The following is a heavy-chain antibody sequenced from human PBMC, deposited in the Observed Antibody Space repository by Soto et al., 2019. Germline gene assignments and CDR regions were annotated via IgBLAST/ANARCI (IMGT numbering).Heavy chain of an antibody. D-gene: IGHD3-22*01. J-gene: IGHJ3*02. Sequence: GGSLRLSCAASGFSFSSYAMSCVRQGPGEAPEWVSGVSGSAAGKYSADSVRGRFTISGDNSDNTLFLQMNSLRAEDTAVYYCAITRLYDSIDYHRDGFDIWGQGTMLTVSS. V-gene: IGHV3-23*01. CDR2: VSGSAAGK. CDR3: AITRLYDSIDYHRDGFDI. CDR1: GFSFSSYA.